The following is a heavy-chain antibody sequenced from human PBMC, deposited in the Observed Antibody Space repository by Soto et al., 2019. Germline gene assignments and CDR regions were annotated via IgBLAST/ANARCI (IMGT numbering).Heavy chain of an antibody. V-gene: IGHV4-59*01. J-gene: IGHJ5*02. D-gene: IGHD2-21*02. Sequence: KTSETLSLTCSVSGGSISSYDWSWIRQPPGKGLEWIGYIFYSGRSGSTNHNPSLKSRVTISVDTSKNQFSLKLSSVTAADTAVYYCARTALGWFDPWGQGTLVTVSS. CDR3: ARTALGWFDP. CDR2: IFYSGRSGST. CDR1: GGSISSYD.